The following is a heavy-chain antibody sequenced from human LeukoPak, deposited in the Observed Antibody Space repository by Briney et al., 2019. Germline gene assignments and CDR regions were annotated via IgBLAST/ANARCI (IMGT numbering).Heavy chain of an antibody. CDR2: IRTASDT. CDR1: GFTFSSFD. Sequence: GGSLRLSCAASGFTFSSFDMHWVRQPTGQGLEWVSTIRTASDTYYPGSVEGRFTLSRDNDKNSLYLQMNSLTARDTAVYYCARGPPRGKYYYMDVWGKGTTVTVSS. D-gene: IGHD1-1*01. J-gene: IGHJ6*03. V-gene: IGHV3-13*01. CDR3: ARGPPRGKYYYMDV.